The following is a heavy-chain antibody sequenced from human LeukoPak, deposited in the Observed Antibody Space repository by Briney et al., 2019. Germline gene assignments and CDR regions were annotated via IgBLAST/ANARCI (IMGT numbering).Heavy chain of an antibody. D-gene: IGHD1-1*01. CDR3: AREYPDNGDGWGY. CDR2: ISGSGSTI. CDR1: GFTSSSYE. J-gene: IGHJ4*02. Sequence: GGSLRLSCAASGFTSSSYEMNWVRQAPGKGLEWVSYISGSGSTIFYADSVKGRFTISRDNAKNSLYLQMNSLRVEDTAVYYCAREYPDNGDGWGYWGQGALVTVSS. V-gene: IGHV3-48*03.